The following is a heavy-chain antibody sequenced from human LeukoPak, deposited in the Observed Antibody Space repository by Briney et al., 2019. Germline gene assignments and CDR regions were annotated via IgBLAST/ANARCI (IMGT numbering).Heavy chain of an antibody. Sequence: GGSLRLSCAPSGFXFTSYGMHWVRQAPGTGLEWLAVIWYDGSNKFYADSVKGRFAISRDNSKKTLYLEMNSLRAEDTAVYYCARAAAGGSDAFDIWGQGTMVTVSS. J-gene: IGHJ3*02. CDR3: ARAAAGGSDAFDI. CDR2: IWYDGSNK. D-gene: IGHD6-13*01. V-gene: IGHV3-33*01. CDR1: GFXFTSYG.